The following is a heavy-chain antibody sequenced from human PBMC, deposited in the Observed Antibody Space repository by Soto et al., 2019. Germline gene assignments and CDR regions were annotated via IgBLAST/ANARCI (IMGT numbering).Heavy chain of an antibody. J-gene: IGHJ4*02. CDR3: AHRRTGYSSSWYSWFDY. CDR2: IYWDDDK. V-gene: IGHV2-5*02. CDR1: GFSLSTSGVG. D-gene: IGHD6-13*01. Sequence: QITLKESGPPLVKPTQTLTLTCTFSGFSLSTSGVGVGWIRQPPGKALEWLALIYWDDDKRYSPSLKSRLTITKDTSKNQVVLTMTNMDPVDTATYYCAHRRTGYSSSWYSWFDYWGQGTLVTVSS.